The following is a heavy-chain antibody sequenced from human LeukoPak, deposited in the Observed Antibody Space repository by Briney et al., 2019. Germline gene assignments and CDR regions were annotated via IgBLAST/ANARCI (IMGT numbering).Heavy chain of an antibody. J-gene: IGHJ5*02. Sequence: ASVKVSCKASGGTFSSYAISWVRQAPGQGLEWMGWISAYNGNTNYAQKLQGRVTMTTDTSTSTAYMELRSLRSDDTAVYYCARAAVVAATWFDPWGQGTLVTVSS. D-gene: IGHD2-15*01. CDR1: GGTFSSYA. CDR3: ARAAVVAATWFDP. CDR2: ISAYNGNT. V-gene: IGHV1-18*01.